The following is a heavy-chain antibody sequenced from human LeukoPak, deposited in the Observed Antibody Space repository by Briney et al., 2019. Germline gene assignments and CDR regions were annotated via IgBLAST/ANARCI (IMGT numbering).Heavy chain of an antibody. CDR1: GFTFGDHA. Sequence: GGSLRLSCTASGFTFGDHAMSWVSQAPGKGLEWVGFIRSKAYGGTTEYAASVKGRFTISRDNAKNSLYLQMNSLRAEDTAVYYCARILTGYDAFDYWGQGTLVTVSS. CDR3: ARILTGYDAFDY. D-gene: IGHD3-9*01. J-gene: IGHJ4*02. V-gene: IGHV3-49*04. CDR2: IRSKAYGGTT.